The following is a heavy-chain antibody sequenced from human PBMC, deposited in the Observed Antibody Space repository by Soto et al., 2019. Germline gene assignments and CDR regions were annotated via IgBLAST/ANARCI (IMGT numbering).Heavy chain of an antibody. Sequence: QAQLLQSGAEMKKPGASVKGSCKASGYTFINYFIHWVRQAPGQGIEWIGIVHPSRGTADYAQKFKGRVTLTTDMSKRTVYMDLSNLRSEYTAVYYCARPLIGNTVDLWGQGTTVIVSS. CDR3: ARPLIGNTVDL. CDR2: VHPSRGTA. CDR1: GYTFINYF. V-gene: IGHV1-46*01. J-gene: IGHJ3*01. D-gene: IGHD1-7*01.